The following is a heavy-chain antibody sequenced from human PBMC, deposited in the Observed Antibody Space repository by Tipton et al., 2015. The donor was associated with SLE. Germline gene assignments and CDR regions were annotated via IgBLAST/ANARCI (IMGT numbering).Heavy chain of an antibody. CDR1: GGSISNGNY. Sequence: TLSLTCTVSGGSISNGNYWGWIRQPPGKGLEWIGTIYFSGNTYYNPSLKSRVTISVDTSKNQFSLSLHSVTAADTAVYYCARGMVTWRGAIVGVDVWGQGTTVNVSS. J-gene: IGHJ6*02. V-gene: IGHV4-38-2*02. CDR3: ARGMVTWRGAIVGVDV. CDR2: IYFSGNT. D-gene: IGHD2-21*02.